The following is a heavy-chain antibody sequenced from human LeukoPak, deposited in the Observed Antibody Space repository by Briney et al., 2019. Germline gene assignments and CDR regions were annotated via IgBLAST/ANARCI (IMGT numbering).Heavy chain of an antibody. J-gene: IGHJ5*02. Sequence: PGGSLRLSCAASGLTSRSYVMSWVRQAPGKGLEWVSGISASGGSTHYADAVKGRFTISRDISKNTLYLQMSSLRAEDTAIYYCAQAPSDYFGSGSLTSWGQGTLVTVSS. D-gene: IGHD3-10*01. CDR2: ISASGGST. CDR1: GLTSRSYV. V-gene: IGHV3-23*01. CDR3: AQAPSDYFGSGSLTS.